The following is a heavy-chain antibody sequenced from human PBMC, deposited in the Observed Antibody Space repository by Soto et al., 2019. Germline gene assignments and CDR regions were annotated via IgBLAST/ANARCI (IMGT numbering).Heavy chain of an antibody. J-gene: IGHJ5*02. Sequence: TSETLSLTCTVSGGSISSYYWSWIRQPPGKGLEWIGYIYYSGSTNYNPSLRSRVTISVDTSKNQFSLKLSSVTAADTAVYYCARPQEVVVAATPHWFDPWGQGTLVNVSS. CDR1: GGSISSYY. V-gene: IGHV4-59*08. CDR2: IYYSGST. D-gene: IGHD2-15*01. CDR3: ARPQEVVVAATPHWFDP.